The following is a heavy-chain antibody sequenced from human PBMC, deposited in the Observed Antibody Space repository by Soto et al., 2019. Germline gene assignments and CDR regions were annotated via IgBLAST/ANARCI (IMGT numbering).Heavy chain of an antibody. J-gene: IGHJ3*02. Sequence: PSETLSLTCAVSGGSISSGGYSCNWIRQPPGKGLEWIGYIYHSGSTYYNPSLKSRVTISVDRSKNQFSLKLSSVTAADTAVYYCARSLGFCISTSCYPDAFDIWGQGTMVTVSS. CDR1: GGSISSGGYS. D-gene: IGHD2-2*01. V-gene: IGHV4-30-2*01. CDR3: ARSLGFCISTSCYPDAFDI. CDR2: IYHSGST.